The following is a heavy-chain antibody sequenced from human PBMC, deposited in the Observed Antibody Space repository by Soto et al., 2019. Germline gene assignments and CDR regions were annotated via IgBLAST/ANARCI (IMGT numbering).Heavy chain of an antibody. V-gene: IGHV1-69*12. Sequence: QVQLVQSGAEVKKPGSSVKVSCKASGGTFSSYAISWVRQAPGQGLEWMGEIIPIFGTANYAQKFQGRVTITADESTSTAYMELSRLRSEETAVYYCARDRGPSSGYYPYWFDPWGPGTLVSVSS. CDR1: GGTFSSYA. J-gene: IGHJ5*02. CDR3: ARDRGPSSGYYPYWFDP. D-gene: IGHD3-22*01. CDR2: IIPIFGTA.